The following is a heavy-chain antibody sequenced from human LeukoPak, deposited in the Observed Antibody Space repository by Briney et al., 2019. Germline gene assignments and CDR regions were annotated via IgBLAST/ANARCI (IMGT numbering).Heavy chain of an antibody. V-gene: IGHV1-46*01. D-gene: IGHD1-26*01. J-gene: IGHJ4*02. CDR3: AQTVGATMALDY. Sequence: ASVKVSCKASGYTFASYAMNWVRQAPGQGLEWMGIINPSGGSTSYAQKFQGRVTMTRDMSTSTVYMELSSLRSEDTAVYYCAQTVGATMALDYWGQGTLVTVSS. CDR1: GYTFASYA. CDR2: INPSGGST.